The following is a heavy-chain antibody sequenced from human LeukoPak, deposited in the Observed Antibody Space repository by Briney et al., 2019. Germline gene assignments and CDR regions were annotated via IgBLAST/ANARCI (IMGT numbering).Heavy chain of an antibody. CDR1: GFTCSNAW. V-gene: IGHV3-15*01. CDR2: IQSKTDGGTS. CDR3: PTAPQWDTPATYS. J-gene: IGHJ5*01. Sequence: GGSLRLSCEASGFTCSNAWKNCVRQAPGKRLEWVGRIQSKTDGGTSDYGAPVKGRFTISRDDSKNTLYRQMNSLKTEDTAVYYCPTAPQWDTPATYSCGQGTSVTISS. D-gene: IGHD1-26*01.